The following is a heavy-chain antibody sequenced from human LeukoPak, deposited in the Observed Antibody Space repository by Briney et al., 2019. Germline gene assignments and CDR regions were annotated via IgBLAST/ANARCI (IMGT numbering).Heavy chain of an antibody. Sequence: ASVKVSCKASGYTLTSYYMHWVRQAPGQGLEWMGIINPSGGSTSYAQKFQGRVTMTRDTSTSTVYMELSSLRSEDTAVYYCAREYDFWSGYPIFDYWGQGTLVTVSS. CDR2: INPSGGST. D-gene: IGHD3-3*01. V-gene: IGHV1-46*01. CDR1: GYTLTSYY. CDR3: AREYDFWSGYPIFDY. J-gene: IGHJ4*02.